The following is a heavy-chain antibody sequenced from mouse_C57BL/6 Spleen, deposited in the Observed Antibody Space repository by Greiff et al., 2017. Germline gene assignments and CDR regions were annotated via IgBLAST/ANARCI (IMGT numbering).Heavy chain of an antibody. CDR3: ARDSLYGYFDY. Sequence: EVKLVESGGGLVKPGGSLKLSCAASGFTFSDYGMHWVRQAPEKGLEWVAYISSGSSTNSYAETVKGRFTISRDNAKNTLFRQMTSLRSEVTAMYYCARDSLYGYFDYGGQGTTLTVSS. D-gene: IGHD6-2*01. CDR2: ISSGSSTN. V-gene: IGHV5-17*01. J-gene: IGHJ2*01. CDR1: GFTFSDYG.